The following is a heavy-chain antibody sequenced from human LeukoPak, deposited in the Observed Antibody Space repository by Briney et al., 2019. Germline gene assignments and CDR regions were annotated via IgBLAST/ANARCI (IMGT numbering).Heavy chain of an antibody. Sequence: GASVKVSCKASGYTFTSYDINWVRQAPGQGLEWMGGIIPIFGTANYAQKFQGRVTITADESTSTAYMELSSLRSEDTAVYYCASPGRAAAGTGEGFDYWGQGTLVTVSS. D-gene: IGHD6-13*01. V-gene: IGHV1-69*13. J-gene: IGHJ4*02. CDR2: IIPIFGTA. CDR1: GYTFTSYD. CDR3: ASPGRAAAGTGEGFDY.